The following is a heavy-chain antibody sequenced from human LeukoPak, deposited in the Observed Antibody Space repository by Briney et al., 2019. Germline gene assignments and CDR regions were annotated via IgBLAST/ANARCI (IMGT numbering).Heavy chain of an antibody. CDR2: INHSGST. J-gene: IGHJ4*02. CDR3: ARTPGYYDGSGYSLNFDY. D-gene: IGHD3-22*01. V-gene: IGHV4-34*01. CDR1: GGSFSGYY. Sequence: PSETLSLTCAVYGGSFSGYYWSWIRQPPGRGLEWIGEINHSGSTNYNPSLKSRVTISVDTSKNQFSLKLSSVTAADTAVYYCARTPGYYDGSGYSLNFDYWGQGTLVTVSS.